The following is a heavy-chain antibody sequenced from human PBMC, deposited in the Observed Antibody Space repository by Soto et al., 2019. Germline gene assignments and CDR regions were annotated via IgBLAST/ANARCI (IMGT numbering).Heavy chain of an antibody. J-gene: IGHJ2*01. Sequence: SVKVSCKASGYTLTSYRISWVRQAPGQGLEWMGRIIPILGIANYAQKFQGRVTITADKSTSTAYMELSSLRSEDTAVYYCARDVPRPNPVEEKWYVDLWGRGTLVTVSS. CDR1: GYTLTSYR. CDR3: ARDVPRPNPVEEKWYVDL. V-gene: IGHV1-69*04. CDR2: IIPILGIA. D-gene: IGHD2-2*01.